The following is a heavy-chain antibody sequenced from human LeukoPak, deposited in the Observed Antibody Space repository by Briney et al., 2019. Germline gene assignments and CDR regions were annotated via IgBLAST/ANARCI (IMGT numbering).Heavy chain of an antibody. V-gene: IGHV3-9*01. D-gene: IGHD3-10*01. CDR2: ISWNSGSI. CDR3: AKGIGDYYGSGSYYDY. Sequence: GGSLRLSCAASGFTFSSYAMSWVRQAPGKGLEWVSGISWNSGSIGYADSVKGRFTISRDNAKNSLYLQMNSLRAEDTALYYCAKGIGDYYGSGSYYDYWGQGTLVTVSS. CDR1: GFTFSSYA. J-gene: IGHJ4*02.